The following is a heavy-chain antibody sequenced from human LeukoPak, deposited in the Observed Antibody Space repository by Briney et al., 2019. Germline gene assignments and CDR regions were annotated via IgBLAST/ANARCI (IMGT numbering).Heavy chain of an antibody. CDR1: GFTFNSYW. V-gene: IGHV3-7*01. Sequence: GGPLRLSCAGTGFTFNSYWMNWARQAPGKGLEWVANIKQDGSEKYYVDSVKGRFTISRHNAKNSLSLEMNSLRAEDTAVYYCARSAGDYWGQGTLVTVSS. J-gene: IGHJ4*02. CDR2: IKQDGSEK. CDR3: ARSAGDY.